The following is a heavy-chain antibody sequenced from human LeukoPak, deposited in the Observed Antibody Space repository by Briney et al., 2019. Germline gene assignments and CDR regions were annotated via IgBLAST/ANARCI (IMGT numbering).Heavy chain of an antibody. CDR2: IYQSGST. Sequence: PSETLSLTCTVSGGSISSSAYSWSWIRQPPGKGLEWIAYIYQSGSTYYNPSLKSRVIISIDRSKNQFSLKLSSVTAADTAVYYCARALYHQDYGDVFDIWAKGQWSPSLQ. J-gene: IGHJ3*02. CDR3: ARALYHQDYGDVFDI. V-gene: IGHV4-30-2*01. D-gene: IGHD3-16*01. CDR1: GGSISSSAYS.